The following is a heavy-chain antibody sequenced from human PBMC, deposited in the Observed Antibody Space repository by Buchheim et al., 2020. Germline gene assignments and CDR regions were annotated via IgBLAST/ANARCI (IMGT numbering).Heavy chain of an antibody. CDR2: IDYRGNT. CDR1: GGSISSGTHY. V-gene: IGHV4-31*03. J-gene: IGHJ5*02. CDR3: ARGFGRPFDP. Sequence: QVQLEESGPGLVKPSQTLSLTCTVSGGSISSGTHYWSWIRQRPGKGLEWIGHIDYRGNTYYNPSLNSRLTISVDTAQNQFSLRLRSVTAADTAVYYCARGFGRPFDPWGQGTL. D-gene: IGHD3-16*01.